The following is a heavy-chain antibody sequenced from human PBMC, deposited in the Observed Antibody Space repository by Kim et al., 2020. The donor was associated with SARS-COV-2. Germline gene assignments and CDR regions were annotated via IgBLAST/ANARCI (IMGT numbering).Heavy chain of an antibody. D-gene: IGHD4-17*01. CDR3: ARDNDYGDGRFDP. CDR2: IYHSGST. J-gene: IGHJ5*02. Sequence: SETLSLTCAVSGGSISSSNWWSWVRQPPGKGLEWIGEIYHSGSTNYNPSLKSRVTISVDKSKNQFSLKLSSVTAADTAVYYCARDNDYGDGRFDPWGQGTLVTVSS. CDR1: GGSISSSNW. V-gene: IGHV4-4*02.